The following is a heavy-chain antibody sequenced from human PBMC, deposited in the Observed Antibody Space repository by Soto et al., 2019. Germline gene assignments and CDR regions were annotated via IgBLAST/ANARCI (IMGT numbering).Heavy chain of an antibody. CDR3: AKARGGDSCYDFDIHY. D-gene: IGHD5-12*01. V-gene: IGHV3-30-3*01. CDR1: GFTFSNYA. CDR2: TSCDGVDK. J-gene: IGHJ4*02. Sequence: GGSLRLSCAGTGFTFSNYAIHWGLQAPGKGLEWVAATSCDGVDKNYAASVRDRFTISRDNSQNTVFLQLNSLTAEDTAIYYCAKARGGDSCYDFDIHYWGQGA.